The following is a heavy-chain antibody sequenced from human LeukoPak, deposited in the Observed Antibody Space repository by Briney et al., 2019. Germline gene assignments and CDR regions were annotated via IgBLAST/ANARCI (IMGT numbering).Heavy chain of an antibody. J-gene: IGHJ4*02. V-gene: IGHV4-39*07. CDR3: ARVGYYYDSSGYYYFDY. CDR2: IYYSGST. D-gene: IGHD3-22*01. Sequence: SETLSLTCTVSGGSNSSSSYYWGWIRQPPGKELEWIGSIYYSGSTYYNPSLKSRVTISVDTSKNQFSLKLSSVTAADTAVYYCARVGYYYDSSGYYYFDYWGQGTLVTVSS. CDR1: GGSNSSSSYY.